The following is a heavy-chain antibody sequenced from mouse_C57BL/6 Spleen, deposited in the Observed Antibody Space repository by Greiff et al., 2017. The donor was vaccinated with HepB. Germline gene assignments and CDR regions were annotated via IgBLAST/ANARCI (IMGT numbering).Heavy chain of an antibody. Sequence: EVNLVESEGGLVQPGSSIKLSCTASGFTFSDYYMAWVRQVPEKGLEWVANINYDGSSTYYLDSLKSRFIISRDNAKNMLYLQMSSLKSEDTATYYCARGGVYYYGSSYGYFDYWGQGTTLTVSS. CDR2: INYDGSST. CDR3: ARGGVYYYGSSYGYFDY. D-gene: IGHD1-1*01. V-gene: IGHV5-16*01. J-gene: IGHJ2*01. CDR1: GFTFSDYY.